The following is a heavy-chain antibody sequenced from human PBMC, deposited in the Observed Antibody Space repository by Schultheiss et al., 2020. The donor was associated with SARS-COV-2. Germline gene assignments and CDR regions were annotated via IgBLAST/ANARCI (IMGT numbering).Heavy chain of an antibody. CDR1: GGTFSSYT. Sequence: ASVKVSCKASGGTFSSYTISWVRQAPGQGLEWMGWINPNSGGTNYAQKFQGRVTMTRDTSASTAYMELSSLRSEDTAVYYCARDQVVAATPLLRYYYYYGMDVWGQGTTVTVSS. CDR2: INPNSGGT. CDR3: ARDQVVAATPLLRYYYYYGMDV. V-gene: IGHV1-2*02. J-gene: IGHJ6*02. D-gene: IGHD2-15*01.